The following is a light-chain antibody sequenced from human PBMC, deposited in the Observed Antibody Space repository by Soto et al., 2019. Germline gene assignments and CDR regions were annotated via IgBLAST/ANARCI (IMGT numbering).Light chain of an antibody. J-gene: IGKJ4*01. CDR3: QQSYNTQPLT. CDR1: QSISSY. V-gene: IGKV1-39*01. Sequence: DIQMTQSPSSLSASVGDRVTITCRASQSISSYLNWYQQKPGKAPKLLIYAASNLQSGVPSRFSGSGSGTDFTLTISSLQPEDFATYYCQQSYNTQPLTFGGGTKVEIK. CDR2: AAS.